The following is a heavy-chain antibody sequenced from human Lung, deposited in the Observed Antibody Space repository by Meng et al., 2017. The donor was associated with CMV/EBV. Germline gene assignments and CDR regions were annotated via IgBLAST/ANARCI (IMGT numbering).Heavy chain of an antibody. V-gene: IGHV5-51*01. CDR1: GYTFSNYC. CDR3: AWSPPDGNGYSYVDS. D-gene: IGHD3-3*01. J-gene: IGHJ4*02. CDR2: INPGDSHT. Sequence: SCKGSGYTFSNYCIGWVRQMPGQGLEWMALINPGDSHTSYSPSLQGQVTISADKSINTAYLQWSSLKASDTAIYYCAWSPPDGNGYSYVDSWRQGTLVTVSS.